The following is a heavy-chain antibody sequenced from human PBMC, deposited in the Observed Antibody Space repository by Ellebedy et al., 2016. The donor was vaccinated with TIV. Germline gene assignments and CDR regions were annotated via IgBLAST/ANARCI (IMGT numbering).Heavy chain of an antibody. V-gene: IGHV3-74*01. D-gene: IGHD3-9*01. CDR3: ARDLDWLLFDY. CDR2: ISDDATIT. CDR1: GFTFSTYV. J-gene: IGHJ4*02. Sequence: PGGSLRLSCAASGFTFSTYVMHWVRQVPGKGLEWVSRISDDATITTYADSVKGRFTISRDNAKNTLYLKMNSLRAEDTAVYYCARDLDWLLFDYWGQGTLLTVSS.